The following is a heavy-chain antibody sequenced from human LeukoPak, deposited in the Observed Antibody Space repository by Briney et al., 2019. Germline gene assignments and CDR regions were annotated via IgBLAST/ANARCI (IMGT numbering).Heavy chain of an antibody. D-gene: IGHD3-3*01. CDR2: IWYDGSNK. V-gene: IGHV3-33*01. Sequence: PGGSLRLSCAASGFTFSSYGLHWVRQAPGKGLEWVAVIWYDGSNKYYADSVKGRFTISRDNSKNTLYLQMNSLRAEDTAIYYCARDIGDYDFWSSYYAFDYWGQGTLVTVSS. CDR3: ARDIGDYDFWSSYYAFDY. CDR1: GFTFSSYG. J-gene: IGHJ4*02.